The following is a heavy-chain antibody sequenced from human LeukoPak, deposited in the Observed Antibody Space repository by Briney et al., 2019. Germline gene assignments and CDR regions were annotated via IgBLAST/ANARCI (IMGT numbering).Heavy chain of an antibody. CDR3: AKAAKFYYGSQTYYYFDY. J-gene: IGHJ4*02. V-gene: IGHV4-59*01. CDR2: IYHSGPS. D-gene: IGHD3-10*01. CDR1: SASISTYY. Sequence: SETLSLTCTVSSASISTYYWSWIRQPPGKGLEWIGYIYHSGPSNYNPSLKSRVAMSVDTSKSQFSLSPTSVTTADTAVYYCAKAAKFYYGSQTYYYFDYWGQGILVTVSS.